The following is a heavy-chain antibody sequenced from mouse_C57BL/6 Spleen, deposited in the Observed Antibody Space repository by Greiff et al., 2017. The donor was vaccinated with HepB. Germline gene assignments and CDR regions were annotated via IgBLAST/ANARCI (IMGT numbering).Heavy chain of an antibody. V-gene: IGHV5-4*01. J-gene: IGHJ4*01. CDR3: ARDYGSSPDYAMDY. CDR2: ISDGGSYT. Sequence: VQLKESGGGLVKPGGSLKLSCAASGFTFSSYAMSWVRQTPEKRLEWVATISDGGSYTYYPDNVKGRFTISRDNAKNNLYLQMSHLKSEDTAMYYCARDYGSSPDYAMDYWGQGTSVTVSS. D-gene: IGHD1-1*01. CDR1: GFTFSSYA.